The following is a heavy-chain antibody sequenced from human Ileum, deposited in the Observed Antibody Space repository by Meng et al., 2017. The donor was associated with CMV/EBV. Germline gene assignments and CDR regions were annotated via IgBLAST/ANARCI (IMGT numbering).Heavy chain of an antibody. V-gene: IGHV4-34*01. CDR2: INQSGGT. Sequence: GPLRLSCTVSGGSLSGYYWSWIRQSPEKGLEWIGEINQSGGTNYKPALRSRVTISVDKSKNQFYLKLTTVTAADTGVFYCARVDSINGMEVWGQGTTVTVSS. CDR3: ARVDSINGMEV. J-gene: IGHJ6*02. CDR1: GGSLSGYY. D-gene: IGHD3-22*01.